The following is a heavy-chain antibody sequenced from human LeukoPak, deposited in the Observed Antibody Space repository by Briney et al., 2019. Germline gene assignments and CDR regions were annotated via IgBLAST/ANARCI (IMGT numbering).Heavy chain of an antibody. D-gene: IGHD3-22*01. CDR3: ARAPYYYDSSGYYYQFDY. CDR2: IYYTGSH. V-gene: IGHV4-59*01. J-gene: IGHJ4*02. Sequence: SETLSLTCTVSGGSISPYYWSWIRQPPGKGLEWIGYIYYTGSHYYNPSLRSRVTISIDTSKNHFSLILSSATAADTAVYYCARAPYYYDSSGYYYQFDYWGQGTLVTVSS. CDR1: GGSISPYY.